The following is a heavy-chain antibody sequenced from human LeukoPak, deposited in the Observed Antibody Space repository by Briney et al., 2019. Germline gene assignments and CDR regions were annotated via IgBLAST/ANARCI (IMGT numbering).Heavy chain of an antibody. Sequence: TGGSLRLSCAASGFTFSSYWMSWVRQAPGEGLEWVSYISSSGATKYYADSVKGRFTISRDNAKNSLYLQMNSLSAEDTAVYYCARGIRIAVAGNIDYWGQGTLVTVSS. CDR2: ISSSGATK. CDR1: GFTFSSYW. V-gene: IGHV3-48*04. CDR3: ARGIRIAVAGNIDY. D-gene: IGHD6-19*01. J-gene: IGHJ4*02.